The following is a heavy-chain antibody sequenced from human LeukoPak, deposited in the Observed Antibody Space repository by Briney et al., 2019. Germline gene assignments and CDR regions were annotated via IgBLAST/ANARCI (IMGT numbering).Heavy chain of an antibody. J-gene: IGHJ1*01. CDR1: GDSASSNSAT. V-gene: IGHV6-1*01. CDR2: TYYRSKWYK. CDR3: ARGPSYFQH. Sequence: SQTLSLTCAISGDSASSNSATWNWIRQSPSRGLEWLGRTYYRSKWYKYYAVSVKGRITINPDTSKNQFSLQPNSVTPEDTAVYYCARGPSYFQHWGQGTLVTVSS.